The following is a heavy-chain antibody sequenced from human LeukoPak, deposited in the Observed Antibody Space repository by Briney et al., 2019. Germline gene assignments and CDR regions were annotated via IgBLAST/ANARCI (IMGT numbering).Heavy chain of an antibody. Sequence: SVKVSCKASGGTFSSYAISWVRQAPGQGLEWMGRIIPILGIANYAQKLQGRVTMTTDTSTSTAYMELTSLRSDDTAVYYCARGFPSGKQWLTNWGQGTLVTVSS. D-gene: IGHD6-19*01. CDR2: IIPILGIA. V-gene: IGHV1-69*04. CDR3: ARGFPSGKQWLTN. J-gene: IGHJ4*02. CDR1: GGTFSSYA.